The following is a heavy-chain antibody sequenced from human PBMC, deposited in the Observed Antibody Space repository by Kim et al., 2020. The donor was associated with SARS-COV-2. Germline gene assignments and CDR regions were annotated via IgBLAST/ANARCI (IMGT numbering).Heavy chain of an antibody. CDR3: AKDPESGYDSAINDY. D-gene: IGHD5-12*01. V-gene: IGHV3-23*01. J-gene: IGHJ4*02. Sequence: DSVKGRFTISRDNSKNTLYLQMNSLRAEDTAVYYCAKDPESGYDSAINDYWGQGTLVTVSS.